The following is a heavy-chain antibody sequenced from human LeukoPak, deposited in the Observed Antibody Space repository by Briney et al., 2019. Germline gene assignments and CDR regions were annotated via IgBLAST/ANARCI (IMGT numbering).Heavy chain of an antibody. J-gene: IGHJ3*02. D-gene: IGHD3-22*01. CDR3: ARCSYYDSSGYSLGAFDI. Sequence: SETLSLTCTVSGGSISSGDYYWSWIRQPPGKGLEWIGYIYYSGSTYYNPSLKSRVTISVDTSKNQFSLKLSSVTAADTAVYYCARCSYYDSSGYSLGAFDIWGQGTMVTVSS. V-gene: IGHV4-30-4*01. CDR2: IYYSGST. CDR1: GGSISSGDYY.